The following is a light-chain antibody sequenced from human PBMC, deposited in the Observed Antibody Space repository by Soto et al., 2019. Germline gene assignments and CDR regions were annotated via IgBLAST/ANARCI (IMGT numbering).Light chain of an antibody. CDR2: EGG. J-gene: IGLJ1*01. CDR3: DSYTSSRAYV. CDR1: SSDVGNYNL. Sequence: QSALTQPASVSGSPGQSITISCTGTSSDVGNYNLVSWYQQYPGKAPKLMIYEGGKRPSGVSNRFSGSKSGNTASLTISGLQAEDEADYYCDSYTSSRAYVFGIGTKLTVL. V-gene: IGLV2-14*02.